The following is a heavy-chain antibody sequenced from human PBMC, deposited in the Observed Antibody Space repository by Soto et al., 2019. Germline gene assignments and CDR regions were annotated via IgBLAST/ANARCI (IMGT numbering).Heavy chain of an antibody. D-gene: IGHD3-22*01. CDR2: IIPIFGTA. CDR3: ARLREKTYYYDSSGYPEPYYYYGMDV. V-gene: IGHV1-69*13. CDR1: GGTFSSDF. Sequence: SEKVSCKASGGTFSSDFISWVRQAPGQGLEWMGGIIPIFGTANYAQKFQGRVTITADESTSTAYMELSSLRSEDTAVYYCARLREKTYYYDSSGYPEPYYYYGMDVWGQGTTVTVSS. J-gene: IGHJ6*02.